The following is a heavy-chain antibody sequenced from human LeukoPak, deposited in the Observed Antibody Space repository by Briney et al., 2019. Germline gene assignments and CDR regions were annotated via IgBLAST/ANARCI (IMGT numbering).Heavy chain of an antibody. CDR3: AKDRQMRVTGAYAFDI. Sequence: QTGGSLRLSCAASGFTFSSYAMSWVRQAPGKGLEWVSAISGSGGSTYYADSVKGRFTISRDNSKNTLYLQMNSLRAEDTAVYYCAKDRQMRVTGAYAFDIWGQGTMVTVSS. D-gene: IGHD3-10*01. CDR1: GFTFSSYA. V-gene: IGHV3-23*01. CDR2: ISGSGGST. J-gene: IGHJ3*02.